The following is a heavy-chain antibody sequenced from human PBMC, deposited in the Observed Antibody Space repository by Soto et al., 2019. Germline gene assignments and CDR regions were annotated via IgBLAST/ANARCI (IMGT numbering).Heavy chain of an antibody. CDR1: GFTFSSYW. J-gene: IGHJ6*02. D-gene: IGHD3-22*01. V-gene: IGHV3-7*01. CDR3: ARHLTYYYDSSGYLWAYYYYGMDV. CDR2: IKQDGSEK. Sequence: PVGSLRLSCAASGFTFSSYWMSWVRQAPGKGLEWVANIKQDGSEKYYVDSVKGRFTISRDNAKNSLYLQMNSLRAEDTAVYYCARHLTYYYDSSGYLWAYYYYGMDVWGQGTTVTVSS.